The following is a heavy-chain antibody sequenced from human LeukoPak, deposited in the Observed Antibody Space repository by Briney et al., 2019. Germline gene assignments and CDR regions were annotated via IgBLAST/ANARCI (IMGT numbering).Heavy chain of an antibody. J-gene: IGHJ5*02. V-gene: IGHV3-23*01. CDR3: ARLNGSGTRKGTNWFDP. CDR2: ISGSGGST. Sequence: PGGSLRLSCAASGFTFSSYAMSWVRKAPGKGLEWVSAISGSGGSTYYADSVKGRFTISRDNSKNTLYLQMNSLRAEDTAVYYCARLNGSGTRKGTNWFDPWGQGTLVTVSS. CDR1: GFTFSSYA. D-gene: IGHD3-3*01.